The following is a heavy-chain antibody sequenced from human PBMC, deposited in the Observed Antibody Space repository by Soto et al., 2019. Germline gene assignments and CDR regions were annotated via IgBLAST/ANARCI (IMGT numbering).Heavy chain of an antibody. D-gene: IGHD6-19*01. CDR3: VRDFWQWLVQYYYGMAV. CDR2: INPSGDRT. CDR1: GFSFSDYF. Sequence: ASVKVSCKASGFSFSDYFMHWVRQAPGQGLEWMGIINPSGDRTDYAQKFQGRVTITRDTSTSTVYMDLSSLRYEDTAVYYCVRDFWQWLVQYYYGMAVWGQGTTVTVSS. V-gene: IGHV1-46*01. J-gene: IGHJ6*02.